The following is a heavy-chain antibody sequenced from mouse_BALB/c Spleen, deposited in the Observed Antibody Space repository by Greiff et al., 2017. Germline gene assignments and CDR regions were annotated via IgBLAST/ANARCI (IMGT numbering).Heavy chain of an antibody. V-gene: IGHV14-3*02. CDR3: ANDYGYCFDY. CDR2: IDPANGNT. CDR1: GFNIKDTY. J-gene: IGHJ2*01. D-gene: IGHD1-1*01. Sequence: VQLQQSGAELVKPGASVKLSCTASGFNIKDTYMHWVKQRPEQGLEWVGRIDPANGNTKYDPKFQGKATITADTSSNTAYLQLSSLTSEDTAVYYCANDYGYCFDYWGQGTTLTVSA.